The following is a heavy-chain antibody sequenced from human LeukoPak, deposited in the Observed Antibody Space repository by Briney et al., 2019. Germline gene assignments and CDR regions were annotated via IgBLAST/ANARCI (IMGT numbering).Heavy chain of an antibody. CDR2: IYYSGST. CDR1: GGSISSSNW. V-gene: IGHV4-4*02. D-gene: IGHD3-3*01. CDR3: ARDPRTHYDFWSGYWGQPEYYYGMDV. Sequence: SGTLSLTCAVSGGSISSSNWWSWIRQPPGKGLEWIGYIYYSGSTNYNPSLKSRVTISVDTSKNQFSLKLSSVTAADTAVYYCARDPRTHYDFWSGYWGQPEYYYGMDVWGQGTTVTVSS. J-gene: IGHJ6*02.